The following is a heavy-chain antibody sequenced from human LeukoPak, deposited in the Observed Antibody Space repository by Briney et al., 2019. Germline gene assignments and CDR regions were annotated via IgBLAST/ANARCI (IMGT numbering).Heavy chain of an antibody. CDR3: ASAGGGDYWVDY. CDR2: INPKSGNT. CDR1: GYTFAIYD. V-gene: IGHV1-8*03. Sequence: ASVKVSCEDSGYTFAIYDINCVPHATGQGLEWMGCINPKSGNTGYAQRFQGGVTITRDTSITTDYMELSRLRSEDTAIYYSASAGGGDYWVDYWGQGTLVTVSS. D-gene: IGHD4-17*01. J-gene: IGHJ4*02.